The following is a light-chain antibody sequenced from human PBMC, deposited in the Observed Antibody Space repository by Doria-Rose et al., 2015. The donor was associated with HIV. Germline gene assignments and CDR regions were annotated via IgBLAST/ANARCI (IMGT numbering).Light chain of an antibody. J-gene: IGLJ2*01. V-gene: IGLV1-51*02. CDR1: SSNIGNNY. CDR2: ENN. Sequence: QSVLTQPPSVSAAVGQKVTIPCSGSSSNIGNNYVSWYQQLPGTAPKVLIYENNKRPSGIPDRFSGSKSGTSATLGITGLQTGDEADYYCGTWDNSLSAVLFGGGTKVTVL. CDR3: GTWDNSLSAVL.